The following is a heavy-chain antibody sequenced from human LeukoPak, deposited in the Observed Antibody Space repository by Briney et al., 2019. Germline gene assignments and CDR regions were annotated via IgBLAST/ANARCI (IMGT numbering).Heavy chain of an antibody. J-gene: IGHJ5*02. CDR3: AREGYRSGWYESRWFDP. Sequence: SETLSLTCTVSGGSVSSGSYYWSWIRQPPGKGLEWIGYIYYSGSTNYNPSLKSRVTISVDTSKNQFSLKLCSVTAADTAMYYCAREGYRSGWYESRWFDPWGQGTLVTVSS. V-gene: IGHV4-61*01. D-gene: IGHD6-19*01. CDR1: GGSVSSGSYY. CDR2: IYYSGST.